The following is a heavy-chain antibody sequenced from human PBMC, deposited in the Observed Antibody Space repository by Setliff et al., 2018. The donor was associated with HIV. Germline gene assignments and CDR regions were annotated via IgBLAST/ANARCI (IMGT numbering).Heavy chain of an antibody. V-gene: IGHV3-48*01. CDR1: GFTFSTYR. Sequence: GGSLRLSCAASGFTFSTYRMNWVRQAPGKGLEWISYITSTGSTIFYADSVKGRFTISRENARNSLYLQMISLRAGDTAVYYCAREIVTLYTGGHYPYGIDVWGQGTAVTVSS. CDR2: ITSTGSTI. D-gene: IGHD3-22*01. CDR3: AREIVTLYTGGHYPYGIDV. J-gene: IGHJ6*02.